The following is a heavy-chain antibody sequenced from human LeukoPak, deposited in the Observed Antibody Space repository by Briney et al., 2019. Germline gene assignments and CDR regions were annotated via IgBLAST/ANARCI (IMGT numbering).Heavy chain of an antibody. D-gene: IGHD4-11*01. CDR3: AKSVEYSNYRKLLD. CDR1: GFTLSSSN. CDR2: LRHDRTTE. Sequence: GGSLRLSCAASGFTLSSSNMHWVRQAPGKGLEWVAYLRHDRTTEYYADSVKGRFTISRDNSKNTLYLQMNSLRVDDTAVYYCAKSVEYSNYRKLLDWGQGTLVTVSS. V-gene: IGHV3-30*02. J-gene: IGHJ1*01.